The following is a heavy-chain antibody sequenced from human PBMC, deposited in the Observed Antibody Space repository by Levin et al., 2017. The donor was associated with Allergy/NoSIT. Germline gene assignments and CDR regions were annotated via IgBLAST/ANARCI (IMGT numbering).Heavy chain of an antibody. D-gene: IGHD6-19*01. CDR3: ARDGFSTGWFGDIDF. Sequence: LSLTCAASGFTFNTYAMHWVRQAPGKGLEWVAVIWHDGSNEYYADSVKGRFTISRDNSKNTVYLQMNSLRAEDTAVYSCARDGFSTGWFGDIDFWGQGTLVTVSS. CDR1: GFTFNTYA. V-gene: IGHV3-33*01. CDR2: IWHDGSNE. J-gene: IGHJ4*02.